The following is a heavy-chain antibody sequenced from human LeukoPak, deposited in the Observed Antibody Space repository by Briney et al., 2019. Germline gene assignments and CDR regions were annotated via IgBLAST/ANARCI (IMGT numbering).Heavy chain of an antibody. D-gene: IGHD4-17*01. CDR1: GFTLDDYA. V-gene: IGHV3-9*01. J-gene: IGHJ4*01. Sequence: GGSLRLSCAASGFTLDDYAIDWVRQAPGKCLEWVSCIIWNSGTIGYADSVKGRFTISRDHAKNSLSMQTNSLRGAHTALHYCAKDMGWRATTVTSYFD. CDR2: IIWNSGTI. CDR3: AKDMGWRATTVTSYFD.